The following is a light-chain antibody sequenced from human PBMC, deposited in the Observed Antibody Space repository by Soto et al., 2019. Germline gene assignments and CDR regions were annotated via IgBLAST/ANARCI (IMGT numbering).Light chain of an antibody. J-gene: IGLJ1*01. CDR3: NSYSTGTTRDV. CDR1: SSDVGGFDY. V-gene: IGLV2-14*03. CDR2: DVN. Sequence: QSVLTQPASVSGSPGQSITISCTGTSSDVGGFDYVSWYQQHQGKAPKLMIFDVNNRPSGLSTRFSGSKSGNTASLTISGLQAEDEADYYCNSYSTGTTRDVFGTGTKVTVL.